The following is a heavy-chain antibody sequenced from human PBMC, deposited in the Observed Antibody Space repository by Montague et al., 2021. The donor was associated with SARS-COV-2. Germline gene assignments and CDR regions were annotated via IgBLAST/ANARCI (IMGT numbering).Heavy chain of an antibody. CDR1: GFTFSSSA. D-gene: IGHD3-3*01. CDR3: AKVKHVRYDFWSGYRGAYFDY. Sequence: SLRLSFAASGFTFSSSAMSWVRQAPGKGLEWVSLIYSGGSSTYYADSVKGRFTISRDNSKNTLYLQMNSLRAEDTAVYYCAKVKHVRYDFWSGYRGAYFDYWGQGTLVTGSS. CDR2: IYSGGSST. V-gene: IGHV3-23*03. J-gene: IGHJ4*02.